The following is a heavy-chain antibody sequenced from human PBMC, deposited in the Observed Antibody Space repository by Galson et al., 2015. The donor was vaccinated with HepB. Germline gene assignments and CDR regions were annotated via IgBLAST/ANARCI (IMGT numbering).Heavy chain of an antibody. CDR3: ARASGMATTPRGYFDY. CDR1: GYSFTKYT. V-gene: IGHV1-3*01. Sequence: SVKVSCKASGYSFTKYTMHWVRQAPGQRLEWMGWINAGNGNTKYSQKFQGRVTITRDTSASTVYMELSSLTSEDTAMYYCARASGMATTPRGYFDYWGQGTLVTVSS. CDR2: INAGNGNT. J-gene: IGHJ4*02. D-gene: IGHD5-24*01.